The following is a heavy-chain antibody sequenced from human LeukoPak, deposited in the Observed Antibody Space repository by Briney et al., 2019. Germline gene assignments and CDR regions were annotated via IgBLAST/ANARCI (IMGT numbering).Heavy chain of an antibody. D-gene: IGHD3-22*01. Sequence: GGSLRLSCAASGFTFSSYWMHWVRQAPGRGLEWVASINQDGSEKYYVDSVKGRFTISRDKAKNSLYLQMNSLRVEDTAVYYCARDGVDSGLYFDYWGQGTLVTVSS. V-gene: IGHV3-7*01. J-gene: IGHJ4*02. CDR3: ARDGVDSGLYFDY. CDR1: GFTFSSYW. CDR2: INQDGSEK.